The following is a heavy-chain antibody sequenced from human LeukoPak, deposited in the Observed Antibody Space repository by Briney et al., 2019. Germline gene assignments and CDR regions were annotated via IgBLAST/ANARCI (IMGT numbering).Heavy chain of an antibody. CDR3: ALSGGYYDSSGYAIGY. CDR1: GFSLSSSGMR. Sequence: SCPTLVNPTQTLTLTCTFSGFSLSSSGMRLSWIRQPPGKALEWLARIDWDGEKFYSTSLKTMLTISKDTSKDQVVHRMTNMDPVDTATYYCALSGGYYDSSGYAIGYWGQGTLVAGSS. V-gene: IGHV2-70*04. J-gene: IGHJ4*02. CDR2: IDWDGEK. D-gene: IGHD3-22*01.